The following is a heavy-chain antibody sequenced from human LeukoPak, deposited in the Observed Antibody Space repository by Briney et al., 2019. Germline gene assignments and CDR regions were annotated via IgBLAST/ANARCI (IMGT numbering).Heavy chain of an antibody. V-gene: IGHV3-21*01. Sequence: GGSLRLSCAASGFTFSSYSMNWVRQALGKGLEWVSSISSSSSYIYYADSVKGRFTISRDNAKNSLYLQMNSLRAEDTAVYYCAEGEMAHVYWGQGTLVTVSS. CDR2: ISSSSSYI. CDR1: GFTFSSYS. J-gene: IGHJ4*02. D-gene: IGHD5-24*01. CDR3: AEGEMAHVY.